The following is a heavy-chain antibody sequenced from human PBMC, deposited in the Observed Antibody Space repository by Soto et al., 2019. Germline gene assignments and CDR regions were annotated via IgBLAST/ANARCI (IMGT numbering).Heavy chain of an antibody. D-gene: IGHD6-6*01. CDR1: GGTFSSYT. CDR2: IIPLFGTA. CDR3: GARGYYGMDV. Sequence: QVQLVQSGAEVKKPGSSVKVSCKASGGTFSSYTISWVRQAPGQGLEWMGGIIPLFGTANYAQKFQGRVTITADESTSTAYMELSSLTSEDTAVYYCGARGYYGMDVWGQGTTVTVSS. V-gene: IGHV1-69*01. J-gene: IGHJ6*02.